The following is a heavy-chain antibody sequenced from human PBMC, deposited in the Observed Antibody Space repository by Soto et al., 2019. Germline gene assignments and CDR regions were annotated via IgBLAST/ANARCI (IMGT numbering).Heavy chain of an antibody. CDR3: ARGDYDILTGHRATNNYYYYGMDV. Sequence: SVKVSFKASGGTFSSYAISWVRQAPGQGLEWMGGIIPIFGTANYAQKFQGRVTITADESTSTAYMELSSLRSEDTAVYYCARGDYDILTGHRATNNYYYYGMDVWGQGTTVTVSS. D-gene: IGHD3-9*01. J-gene: IGHJ6*02. CDR1: GGTFSSYA. V-gene: IGHV1-69*13. CDR2: IIPIFGTA.